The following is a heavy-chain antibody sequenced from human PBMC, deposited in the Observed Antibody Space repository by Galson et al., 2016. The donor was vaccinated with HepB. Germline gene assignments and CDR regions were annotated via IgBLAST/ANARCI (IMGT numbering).Heavy chain of an antibody. J-gene: IGHJ4*02. V-gene: IGHV3-23*01. CDR1: GFTFSSYA. CDR2: ISGLTGST. D-gene: IGHD3-22*01. CDR3: AKMHYPYYSDITAYYGDY. Sequence: SLRLSCAASGFTFSSYAMNWVRQAPGKGLEWVSTISGLTGSTYYADSVKGRFTISSDNSKNTLYLQMNSLRDEDTAVYYCAKMHYPYYSDITAYYGDYWGQGTLVTVPS.